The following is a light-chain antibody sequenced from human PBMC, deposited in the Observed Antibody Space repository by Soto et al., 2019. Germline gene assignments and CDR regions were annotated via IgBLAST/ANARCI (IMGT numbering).Light chain of an antibody. J-gene: IGKJ3*01. CDR1: QSVSSSY. CDR3: QQYGRSPPEFT. CDR2: AAS. V-gene: IGKV3-20*01. Sequence: EIVLTQSPGTLSLSPGERATLSCRASQSVSSSYLAWYQQKPGQAPRLLIYAASSRATGIPDRFSGSGSGTDFTLTISRLEPEDSAVFYCQQYGRSPPEFTFGPGTKVDIK.